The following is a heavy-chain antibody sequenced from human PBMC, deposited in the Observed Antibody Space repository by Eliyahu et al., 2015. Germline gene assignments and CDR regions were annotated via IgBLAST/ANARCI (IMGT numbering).Heavy chain of an antibody. D-gene: IGHD3-16*01. CDR2: MYNGGAT. J-gene: IGHJ4*02. CDR1: GFTVSXNY. V-gene: IGHV3-53*01. CDR3: ARDLGAYKRAFDY. Sequence: EVQLVESGGGLIQPGGSLRLSCAASGFTVSXNYMSWVRQXPGKGLEWLSVMYNGGATYYADSVKGRFTISRDNSKNTLYLQMNSLRADDTAVYYCARDLGAYKRAFDYWGQGTLVTVSS.